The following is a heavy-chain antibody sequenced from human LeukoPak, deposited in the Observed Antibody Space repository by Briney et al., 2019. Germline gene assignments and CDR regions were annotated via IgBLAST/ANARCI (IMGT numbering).Heavy chain of an antibody. Sequence: ASVKVSCKASGYTFTSYGISWVRQAPGQGLEWMGWISAYNGNTNYAQKLQGRVTMTTDTSTSTAYMGLRSLRSDDTAVYYCARGAGGYYDSSGYYYQYYFDYWGQGTLVTVSS. D-gene: IGHD3-22*01. CDR3: ARGAGGYYDSSGYYYQYYFDY. CDR2: ISAYNGNT. V-gene: IGHV1-18*01. J-gene: IGHJ4*02. CDR1: GYTFTSYG.